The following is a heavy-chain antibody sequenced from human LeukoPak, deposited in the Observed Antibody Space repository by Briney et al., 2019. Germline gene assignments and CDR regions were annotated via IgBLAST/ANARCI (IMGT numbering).Heavy chain of an antibody. V-gene: IGHV3-30*19. CDR2: ISYDGASV. CDR3: TREGTSSGHCGNFDY. Sequence: GGSLRLSCAASGFTFSSYGMHWVRQTPGKGLEWVAAISYDGASVHYADSVEGRFTISRDNSRIYLQMNSLKIEDTAIYYCTREGTSSGHCGNFDYWGQGTLVTVSS. D-gene: IGHD3-22*01. J-gene: IGHJ4*02. CDR1: GFTFSSYG.